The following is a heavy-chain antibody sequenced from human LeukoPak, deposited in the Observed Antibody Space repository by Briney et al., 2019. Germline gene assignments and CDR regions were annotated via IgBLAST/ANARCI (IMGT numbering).Heavy chain of an antibody. CDR3: ARMSTTGTIGDNWFDP. Sequence: GASVKVSCKASGGTFSSYAISWVRQAPGQGLEWMGGIIPIFGTANYAQKFQGRVTITADESTSTAYMELSSLRSEDTAVYYCARMSTTGTIGDNWFDPWGQGTLVTVSS. J-gene: IGHJ5*02. V-gene: IGHV1-69*13. D-gene: IGHD1-1*01. CDR2: IIPIFGTA. CDR1: GGTFSSYA.